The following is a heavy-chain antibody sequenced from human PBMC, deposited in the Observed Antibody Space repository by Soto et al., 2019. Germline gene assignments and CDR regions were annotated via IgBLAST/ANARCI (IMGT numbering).Heavy chain of an antibody. J-gene: IGHJ4*02. Sequence: EVQLVESGGGLVQPGGSLRLSCAASGFTVSSVYMTWVRQAPGKGLEWVSVITSGGSTYYADSVRGRFTISRDNSKNTLYLQMNSLRAEDTAVYYCARDIPGGAYDFWYGGQGTLVTVSS. CDR1: GFTVSSVY. CDR3: ARDIPGGAYDFWY. D-gene: IGHD3-3*01. V-gene: IGHV3-66*01. CDR2: ITSGGST.